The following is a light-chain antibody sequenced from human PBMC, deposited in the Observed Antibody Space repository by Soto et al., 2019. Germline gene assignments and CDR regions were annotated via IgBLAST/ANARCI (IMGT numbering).Light chain of an antibody. CDR3: MQGTHWPWT. J-gene: IGKJ1*01. V-gene: IGKV2-30*01. CDR2: RVS. CDR1: QSLLYIDGNTY. Sequence: DVVMTQSPLSLPVTLGQPASISCRSSQSLLYIDGNTYLNWFQQRPGQSPRRLLYRVSNRDSGVPDRFSGSGSGTDFTLKISRVEAEDVGVYYCMQGTHWPWTFGQGTKVEIK.